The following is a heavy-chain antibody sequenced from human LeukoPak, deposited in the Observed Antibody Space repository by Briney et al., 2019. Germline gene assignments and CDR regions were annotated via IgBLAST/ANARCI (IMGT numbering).Heavy chain of an antibody. D-gene: IGHD6-13*01. CDR1: GFTLDDYA. CDR3: AKVARSYSSSWIFDY. V-gene: IGHV3-9*03. CDR2: ISWNSGSI. Sequence: GRSLRLSCAASGFTLDDYAMHWVRQAPGKGLEWVSGISWNSGSIGYADSVKGRFTISRDNAKNSLYLQMNSLRAEDMALYYCAKVARSYSSSWIFDYWGQGTLVTVSS. J-gene: IGHJ4*02.